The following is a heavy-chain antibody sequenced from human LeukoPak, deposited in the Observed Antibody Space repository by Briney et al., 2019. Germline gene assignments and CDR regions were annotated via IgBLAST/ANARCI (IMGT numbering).Heavy chain of an antibody. CDR2: INHSGGST. Sequence: ASVTVSCKASGYTLMRYYMYWVRQAPGQGLEWMGIINHSGGSTTHAQKFQGRVAMTTDKSTSTVYMELSGLTSEDTAVYYCARVHDYGDLRYLDYWGQGTLVTVSS. CDR1: GYTLMRYY. V-gene: IGHV1-46*01. CDR3: ARVHDYGDLRYLDY. D-gene: IGHD4-17*01. J-gene: IGHJ4*02.